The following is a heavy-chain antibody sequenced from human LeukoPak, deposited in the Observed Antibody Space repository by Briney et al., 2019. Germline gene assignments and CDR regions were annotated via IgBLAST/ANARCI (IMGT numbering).Heavy chain of an antibody. V-gene: IGHV3-23*01. J-gene: IGHJ4*02. D-gene: IGHD1-26*01. CDR1: GFTFSSYA. CDR2: ISGSGGST. CDR3: AKGLRGSYDY. Sequence: GGSLRLSCAASGFTFSSYAMSWARQAPGKGLEWVSGISGSGGSTYYADSVKGRFTISRDNSKNTLYLQMNSLRAEDTAVYYCAKGLRGSYDYWGQGTLVTVSS.